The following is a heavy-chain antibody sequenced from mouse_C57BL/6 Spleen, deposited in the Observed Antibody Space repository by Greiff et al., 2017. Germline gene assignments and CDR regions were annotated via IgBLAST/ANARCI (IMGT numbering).Heavy chain of an antibody. V-gene: IGHV14-4*01. CDR1: GFNIKDDY. CDR3: TTPSTVVARGFAY. Sequence: EVQGVESGAELVRPGASVKLSCTASGFNIKDDYMHWVKQRPEQGLEWIGWIDPENGDTEYASKFQGKATITADTSSNTAYLQLSSLTSEDTAVYYCTTPSTVVARGFAYWGQGTLVTVSA. J-gene: IGHJ3*01. D-gene: IGHD1-1*01. CDR2: IDPENGDT.